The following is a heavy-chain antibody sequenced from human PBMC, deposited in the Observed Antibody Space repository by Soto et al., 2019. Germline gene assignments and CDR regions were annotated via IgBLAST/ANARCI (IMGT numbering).Heavy chain of an antibody. CDR3: AQALVFTGGDGFDI. CDR2: IYYSGNT. CDR1: GGSITTGGRY. D-gene: IGHD1-1*01. V-gene: IGHV4-31*02. J-gene: IGHJ3*02. Sequence: QVRLQEWGPGLVKPSQTLSLKCSVSGGSITTGGRYWSWIRQLPGKGLEWIGDIYYSGNTYYNASLKSRVTISVEAAKNQFSLKLSSVTAADTAVYYCAQALVFTGGDGFDILGQGRLVTVSS.